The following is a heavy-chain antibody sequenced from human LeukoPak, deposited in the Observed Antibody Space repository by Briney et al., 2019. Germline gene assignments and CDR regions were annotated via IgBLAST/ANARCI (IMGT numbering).Heavy chain of an antibody. CDR1: GFTFTRNC. CDR2: IPHDGSNA. D-gene: IGHD3-10*01. V-gene: IGHV3-30*03. CDR3: VTGSHYYYAS. Sequence: GGSLRLSCVASGFTFTRNCMHWVRQAPGKGLEWVAAIPHDGSNALYADSVKGRFTISRDDSKNTQYLQMNSLRIEDSAMYYCVTGSHYYYASWGRGTLVTVSS. J-gene: IGHJ5*02.